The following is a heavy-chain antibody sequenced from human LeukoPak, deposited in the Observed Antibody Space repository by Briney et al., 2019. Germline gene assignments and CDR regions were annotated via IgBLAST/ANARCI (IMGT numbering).Heavy chain of an antibody. CDR2: ISGSGGST. Sequence: PGGSLRLSCAASGFTFSSYAMSWVRQAPGKGLEWVSAISGSGGSTYYADSVKGRFTISRDNSKNSLYLQMNSLRAEDTALYYCAKDKRYFDWSPSDLDYWGQGTLVTVSS. V-gene: IGHV3-23*01. D-gene: IGHD3-9*01. CDR1: GFTFSSYA. J-gene: IGHJ4*02. CDR3: AKDKRYFDWSPSDLDY.